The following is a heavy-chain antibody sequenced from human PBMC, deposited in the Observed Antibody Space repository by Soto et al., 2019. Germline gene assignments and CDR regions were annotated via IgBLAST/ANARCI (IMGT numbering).Heavy chain of an antibody. CDR2: IIPIFGTA. CDR1: GGTFSSYA. D-gene: IGHD2-15*01. J-gene: IGHJ6*04. V-gene: IGHV1-69*13. Sequence: SVKVSCKASGGTFSSYAISWVRQAPGQGLEWMGGIIPIFGTANYAQKFQGRVTITADESTSTAYMELSSLRSEDTAVYYCASTPIYCSGGSCGPRTYYYGRDGWGRGTTV. CDR3: ASTPIYCSGGSCGPRTYYYGRDG.